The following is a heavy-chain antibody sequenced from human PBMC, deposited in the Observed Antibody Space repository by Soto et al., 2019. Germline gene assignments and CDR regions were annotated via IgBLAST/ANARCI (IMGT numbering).Heavy chain of an antibody. Sequence: GGSLRLSCAASGFIFDDYGMSWVRQAPGKGLEWVSGINWNGGSTGYVDSVKGRFTISRDNAKNSLYLQMNNLRAEDTALYYCAGDPRGYSYGLGDYWGQGIPVTVSS. V-gene: IGHV3-20*04. CDR1: GFIFDDYG. D-gene: IGHD5-18*01. CDR3: AGDPRGYSYGLGDY. J-gene: IGHJ4*02. CDR2: INWNGGST.